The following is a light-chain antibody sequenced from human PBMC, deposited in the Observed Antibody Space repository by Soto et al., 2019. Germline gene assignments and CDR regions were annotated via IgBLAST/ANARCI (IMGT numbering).Light chain of an antibody. CDR1: QGIFTN. CDR2: AAS. Sequence: DIQLTQPPSSLSASVGDRVTVTCRASQGIFTNLAWYHQKPGKDPMVLSYAASTLQSGVPARLSGSGSGTDFTLTISSLQPEEVATYYCQEYERAPFTFGPGTKVDI. CDR3: QEYERAPFT. V-gene: IGKV1-27*01. J-gene: IGKJ3*01.